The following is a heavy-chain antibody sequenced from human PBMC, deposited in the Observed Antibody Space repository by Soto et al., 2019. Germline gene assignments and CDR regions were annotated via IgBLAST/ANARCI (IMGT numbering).Heavy chain of an antibody. CDR3: AHSFGRYCSGCTCSHYGMHV. CDR2: IYWEDNQ. CDR1: RFSLSTSGVG. Sequence: QITLRESGPTLVTPTQTLTLTCTFSRFSLSTSGVGVGWIRQSPGKALEWLAVIYWEDNQRSSPSLKSRLTITKDTAKNQLALTMTNMDPVDTAIYYCAHSFGRYCSGCTCSHYGMHVLCQRTTVTVSS. V-gene: IGHV2-5*02. J-gene: IGHJ6*02. D-gene: IGHD2-15*01.